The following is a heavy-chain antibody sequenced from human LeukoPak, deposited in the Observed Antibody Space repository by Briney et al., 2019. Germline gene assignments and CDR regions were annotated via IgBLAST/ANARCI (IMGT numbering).Heavy chain of an antibody. D-gene: IGHD5-24*01. V-gene: IGHV4-59*01. CDR2: IYYSGST. Sequence: PSETLSLTCTVSGGSISSYYWSWIRQPPAKGLEWIGYIYYSGSTNYNPSLKSRVTISVDTSKNQFSLKLSSVTAADTAVYYCARVSEVEMAYDAFDIWGQGTMVTVSS. J-gene: IGHJ3*02. CDR3: ARVSEVEMAYDAFDI. CDR1: GGSISSYY.